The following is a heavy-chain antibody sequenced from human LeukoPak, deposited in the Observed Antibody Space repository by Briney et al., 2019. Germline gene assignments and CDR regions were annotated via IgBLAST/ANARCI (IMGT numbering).Heavy chain of an antibody. CDR1: GYSFTVYN. CDR2: INPTSGGT. D-gene: IGHD3-9*01. Sequence: GASVEVSCKASGYSFTVYNIHWVRQAPGHGLEWMGWINPTSGGTNYLEKFQGRVTMTSDTSITTVYLEVSRLTSDDTAVYYCARDFDILTGPMPHWFDPWGQGTLVTVSS. V-gene: IGHV1-2*02. CDR3: ARDFDILTGPMPHWFDP. J-gene: IGHJ5*02.